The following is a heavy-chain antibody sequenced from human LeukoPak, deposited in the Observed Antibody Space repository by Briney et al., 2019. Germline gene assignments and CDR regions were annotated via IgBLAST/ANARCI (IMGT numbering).Heavy chain of an antibody. V-gene: IGHV3-30*02. CDR3: AKDLTYYYDSSGYGDAFDI. Sequence: PGGSLRLSCAASGFTFSSYGMHWVRQAPGKGLEWVAFIRYDGSNKYYADSVKGRFTISRDNSKNTLYLQMNSLRAEDTVVYYCAKDLTYYYDSSGYGDAFDIWGQGTMVTVSS. CDR1: GFTFSSYG. J-gene: IGHJ3*02. D-gene: IGHD3-22*01. CDR2: IRYDGSNK.